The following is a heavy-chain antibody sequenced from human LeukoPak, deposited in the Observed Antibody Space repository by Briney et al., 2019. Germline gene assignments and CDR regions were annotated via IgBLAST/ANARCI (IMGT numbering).Heavy chain of an antibody. V-gene: IGHV4-30-2*01. CDR2: IYHSGST. CDR3: ARSTTGTAWYDP. CDR1: GGSISSGGYY. Sequence: SQTLSLTCTVSGGSISSGGYYWSWIRQPPGKGLEWIGYIYHSGSTYYNPFLKSRVTISVDRSKNQFSLKLSSVTAADTAVYYCARSTTGTAWYDPWGQGTLVTVSS. J-gene: IGHJ5*02. D-gene: IGHD1-1*01.